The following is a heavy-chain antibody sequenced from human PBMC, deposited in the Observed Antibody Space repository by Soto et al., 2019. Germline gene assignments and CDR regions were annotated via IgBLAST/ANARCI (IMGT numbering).Heavy chain of an antibody. J-gene: IGHJ3*02. CDR3: ARERYYYGSSGYSGDAFDI. D-gene: IGHD3-22*01. V-gene: IGHV1-69*06. CDR1: GGTFSSYA. Sequence: SVKVSCKASGGTFSSYAISWVRQAPGQGLEWMGGIIPIFGTANYAQKFQGRVTITADKSTSTAYMELSSLRSEDTAVYYCARERYYYGSSGYSGDAFDIWGQGTMVTVSS. CDR2: IIPIFGTA.